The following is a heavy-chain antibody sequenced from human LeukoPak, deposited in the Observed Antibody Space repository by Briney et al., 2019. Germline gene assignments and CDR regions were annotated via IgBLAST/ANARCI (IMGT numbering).Heavy chain of an antibody. CDR3: ARHRYYYDSPTSY. J-gene: IGHJ4*02. D-gene: IGHD3-22*01. CDR1: GGSISSSSHY. CDR2: IYYSGST. Sequence: SETLSLTCTVSGGSISSSSHYWGWIRQPPGKGLEWIGSIYYSGSTYYNPSLKSRVTISVDTSKNQFSLKLSSVTAADTAVYYCARHRYYYDSPTSYWGQGTLVTVSS. V-gene: IGHV4-39*01.